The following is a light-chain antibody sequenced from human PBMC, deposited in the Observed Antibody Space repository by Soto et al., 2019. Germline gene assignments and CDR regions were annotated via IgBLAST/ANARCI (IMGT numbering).Light chain of an antibody. V-gene: IGKV3-15*01. CDR3: QQYNNWPFT. CDR2: GAS. CDR1: QSVIIN. J-gene: IGKJ2*01. Sequence: EIVMTQSPAALSVSPGEGATLSCRASQSVIINLAWYQQKPGQAPRLLIYGASTRATGIPARFSGSGSGTEFTLTISSLQSEDFAVYYCQQYNNWPFTFGQGTKLEIK.